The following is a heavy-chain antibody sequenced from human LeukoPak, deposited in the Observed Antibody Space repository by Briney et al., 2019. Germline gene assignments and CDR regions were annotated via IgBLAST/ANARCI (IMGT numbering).Heavy chain of an antibody. J-gene: IGHJ4*02. CDR2: IGSSSSTT. CDR1: GFTFSSYS. V-gene: IGHV3-48*01. Sequence: PGGSLRLSCAASGFTFSSYSMNWVRQAPGKGLEWVSYIGSSSSTTYYADSVKGRFTISRDNSKNTLYLQINSLRAEDTAVYYCAKETALDFGGAVDYWGQGTLVTVSS. CDR3: AKETALDFGGAVDY. D-gene: IGHD3-10*01.